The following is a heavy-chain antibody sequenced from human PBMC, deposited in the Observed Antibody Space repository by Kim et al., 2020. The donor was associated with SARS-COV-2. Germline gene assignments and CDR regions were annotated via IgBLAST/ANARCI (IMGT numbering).Heavy chain of an antibody. J-gene: IGHJ5*02. CDR2: IYYSGST. D-gene: IGHD3-16*01. CDR1: GGSISSGDYY. V-gene: IGHV4-30-4*01. Sequence: SETLSLTCTVSGGSISSGDYYWSWIRQPPGKGLEWIGYIYYSGSTYYNPSLKSRILISVDTSKNQFSLQLSSLTAADTAVYYCARDVWGSWFDPWGQGTLVTVSS. CDR3: ARDVWGSWFDP.